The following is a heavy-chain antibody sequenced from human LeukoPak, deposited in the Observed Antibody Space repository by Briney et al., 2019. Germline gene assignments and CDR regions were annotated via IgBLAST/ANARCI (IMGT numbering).Heavy chain of an antibody. V-gene: IGHV3-53*05. Sequence: TGGSLRLSCAASGFTVSGNYMSWVRQAPGKGLEWVSVIYSGGSTYYADSVKGRFTISRDNSKNTLYLQMNNLRAEDTAMYYCAKGHTTIFGVVPADVWGKGTTVTVSS. D-gene: IGHD3-3*01. J-gene: IGHJ6*04. CDR1: GFTVSGNY. CDR2: IYSGGST. CDR3: AKGHTTIFGVVPADV.